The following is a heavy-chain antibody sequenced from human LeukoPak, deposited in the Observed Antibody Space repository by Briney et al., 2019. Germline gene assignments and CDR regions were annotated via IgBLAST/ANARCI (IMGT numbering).Heavy chain of an antibody. CDR2: IYYSGST. D-gene: IGHD3-22*01. V-gene: IGHV4-31*03. J-gene: IGHJ3*02. Sequence: PSETLSLTCTVSGGSISSGDYYWSWIRQHPGKGLEWTGYIYYSGSTYYNPSLKSRLTISVDTSKNQFSLKLSSVTAADTAVYYCARDRVDSSGYSDAFDIWGQGTMVTVSS. CDR1: GGSISSGDYY. CDR3: ARDRVDSSGYSDAFDI.